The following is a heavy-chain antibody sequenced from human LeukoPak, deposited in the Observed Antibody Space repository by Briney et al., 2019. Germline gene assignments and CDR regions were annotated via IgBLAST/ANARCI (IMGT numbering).Heavy chain of an antibody. Sequence: PSETLSLTCTVSGGSISSYYWSWIRQPPGKGLEWIGYIYYSGSTNYSPSLKSRVTISVDTSKNQFSLKLSSVTAADTAVYYCARRSYRYYFDYWGQGTLVTVSS. D-gene: IGHD3-16*02. CDR3: ARRSYRYYFDY. CDR2: IYYSGST. CDR1: GGSISSYY. V-gene: IGHV4-59*01. J-gene: IGHJ4*02.